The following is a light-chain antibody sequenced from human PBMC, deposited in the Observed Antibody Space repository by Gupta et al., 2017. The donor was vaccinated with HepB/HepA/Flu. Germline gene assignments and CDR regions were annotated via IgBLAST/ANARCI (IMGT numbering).Light chain of an antibody. Sequence: EMVLTQSPDTLSLSPGERATLSCRASHPITDNFLAWYQQAPGRAPRLLIDAVSRRAAGIPDWFSCSGSGTVFPLTISRLEPDDFAVYYCQESGILPRTFGQGTKVEIK. CDR2: AVS. CDR3: QESGILPRT. CDR1: HPITDNF. V-gene: IGKV3-20*01. J-gene: IGKJ1*01.